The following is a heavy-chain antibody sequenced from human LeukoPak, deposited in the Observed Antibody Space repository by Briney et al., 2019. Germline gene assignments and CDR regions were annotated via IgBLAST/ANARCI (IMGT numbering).Heavy chain of an antibody. CDR2: ISGGSRYI. CDR3: ARDNDWLDY. J-gene: IGHJ4*02. CDR1: GFTFSSYG. D-gene: IGHD2-21*01. V-gene: IGHV3-21*06. Sequence: GGSLRLSCAASGFTFSSYGMNWVRQAPGKGLEWVASISGGSRYIYYADSVKGRFTISRDDAKNSLYLQMNSLRADDTAIYYCARDNDWLDYWGQGTLVTVSS.